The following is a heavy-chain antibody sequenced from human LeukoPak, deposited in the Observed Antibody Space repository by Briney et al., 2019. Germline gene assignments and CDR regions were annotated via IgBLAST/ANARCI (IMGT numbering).Heavy chain of an antibody. J-gene: IGHJ6*02. CDR1: GFTFSSYG. D-gene: IGHD3/OR15-3a*01. V-gene: IGHV3-30*18. Sequence: PGGSLRLSCAASGFTFSSYGMHWVRQAPGKGLEWVAVISNDGSKKYYADSVKGRFTISRDNSKNTLYLQMNSLRAEDTAVYYCAKSGLDYGMDVWGQGTTVTVSS. CDR3: AKSGLDYGMDV. CDR2: ISNDGSKK.